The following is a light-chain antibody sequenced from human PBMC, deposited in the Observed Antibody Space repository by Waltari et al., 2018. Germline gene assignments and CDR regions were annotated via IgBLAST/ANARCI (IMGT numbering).Light chain of an antibody. CDR1: QHISGW. Sequence: DIQMTQSPSSVSASVGDRVTITCRACQHISGWLAWYQQRPGEGPKLLIYEASSLQSGVPSRFSGSGSGTDFTLTISSLQPEDSAVYYCQQGHSFPPTFGGGTKVDIK. CDR2: EAS. CDR3: QQGHSFPPT. J-gene: IGKJ4*01. V-gene: IGKV1-12*01.